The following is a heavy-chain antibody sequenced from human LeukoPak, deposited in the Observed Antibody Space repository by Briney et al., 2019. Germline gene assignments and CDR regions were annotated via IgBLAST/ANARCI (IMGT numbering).Heavy chain of an antibody. D-gene: IGHD3-10*01. J-gene: IGHJ4*02. CDR1: GFTFSSYW. Sequence: PGGSLRLSCAASGFTFSSYWMSWVRQAPGKGLEWVANIKEDGSEKYYVDSVKGRFTISRDNAKNSLYLQMNSLRAEDTAVYYCARILVYDSGAEAFDYWGQGTLVTVSS. CDR2: IKEDGSEK. V-gene: IGHV3-7*01. CDR3: ARILVYDSGAEAFDY.